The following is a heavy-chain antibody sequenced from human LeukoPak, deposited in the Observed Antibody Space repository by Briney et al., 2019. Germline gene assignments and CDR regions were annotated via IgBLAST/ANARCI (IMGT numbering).Heavy chain of an antibody. CDR3: AKGGITGTYWAFDI. V-gene: IGHV3-23*01. Sequence: GGSLRLSCAASGFTFSTYAMSWVRQAPGEGLEWVSAISGSGGGTYYADSVKGRFTISRDSSKNTLYLQINSLRAEDTAVYYCAKGGITGTYWAFDIWGQGTLVTVSS. CDR2: ISGSGGGT. J-gene: IGHJ3*02. CDR1: GFTFSTYA. D-gene: IGHD1-20*01.